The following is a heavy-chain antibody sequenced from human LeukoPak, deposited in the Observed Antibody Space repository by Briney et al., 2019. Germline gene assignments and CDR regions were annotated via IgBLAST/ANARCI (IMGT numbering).Heavy chain of an antibody. D-gene: IGHD3-22*01. V-gene: IGHV3-23*01. J-gene: IGHJ4*02. CDR1: GFPFRNYA. CDR2: ISGRGGST. Sequence: PVGSLRLSCAASGFPFRNYAMSWVRQAPGKGLEWVSVISGRGGSTYYGDSVKGRFTISRDNSKNTLYLQMNSLRAEDTAVYYCAKGAGFYYDSSGYYRYLDFWGQGTLVRVSS. CDR3: AKGAGFYYDSSGYYRYLDF.